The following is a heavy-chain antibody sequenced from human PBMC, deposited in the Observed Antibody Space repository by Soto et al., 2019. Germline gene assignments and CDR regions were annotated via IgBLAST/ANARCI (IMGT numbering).Heavy chain of an antibody. CDR2: ISSSSSYI. Sequence: EVQLVESGGGLVKPGGSLRLSCAASGFTFSSYSMNWVRQAPGKWLEWVSSISSSSSYIYYADSVKGRFTISRDNAKNSLYLQRNCLRAEDTAVYYCASYCSGGSCYSVNDAFDIWGQGTMVTVSS. CDR3: ASYCSGGSCYSVNDAFDI. D-gene: IGHD2-15*01. V-gene: IGHV3-21*01. CDR1: GFTFSSYS. J-gene: IGHJ3*02.